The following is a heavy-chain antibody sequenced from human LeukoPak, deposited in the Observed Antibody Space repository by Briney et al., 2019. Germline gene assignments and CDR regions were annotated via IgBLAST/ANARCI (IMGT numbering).Heavy chain of an antibody. CDR3: AKDSQGSAASSGFFDY. J-gene: IGHJ4*02. Sequence: GGSLRLSCAASGFIFSSYAMSWVRQAPGKELEWVSAISSSGGSKNYADSAKGRFTISRDKSKNTLYLQMDSLRAEDTAVYYCAKDSQGSAASSGFFDYWGQGTLVTVSS. D-gene: IGHD2-2*01. CDR2: ISSSGGSK. V-gene: IGHV3-23*01. CDR1: GFIFSSYA.